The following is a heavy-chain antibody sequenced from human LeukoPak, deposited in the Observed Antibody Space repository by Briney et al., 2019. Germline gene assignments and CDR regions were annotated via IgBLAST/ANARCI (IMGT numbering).Heavy chain of an antibody. J-gene: IGHJ4*02. D-gene: IGHD3-22*01. Sequence: SETLSLTCTVSGGSISSYYWSWIRQPPGKGLEWIGEINHSGSTNYNPSLKSRVTISVDTSKNQFSLKLSSVTAADTAVYYCARGIRDYDSSGYYFDYWGQGTLVTVSS. CDR1: GGSISSYY. V-gene: IGHV4-34*01. CDR2: INHSGST. CDR3: ARGIRDYDSSGYYFDY.